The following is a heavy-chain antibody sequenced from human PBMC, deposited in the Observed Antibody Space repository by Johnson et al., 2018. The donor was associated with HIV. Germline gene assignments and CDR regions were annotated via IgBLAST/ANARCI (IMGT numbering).Heavy chain of an antibody. CDR2: INWNGGST. D-gene: IGHD2-21*01. CDR1: GFTFSNVW. CDR3: ARDQGGQGLAYGAFDI. J-gene: IGHJ3*02. Sequence: VQLVESGGGLVKPGGSLRLSCAASGFTFSNVWMSWVRQAPGKGLEWVSGINWNGGSTGYADSVKGRFTISRDNSKNTLYLQMNSLRAEDTAVYYCARDQGGQGLAYGAFDIWGQGTMVTVSS. V-gene: IGHV3-66*01.